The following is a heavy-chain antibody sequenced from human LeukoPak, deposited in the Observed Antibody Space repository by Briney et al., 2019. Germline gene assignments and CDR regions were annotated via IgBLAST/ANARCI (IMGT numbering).Heavy chain of an antibody. V-gene: IGHV4-39*07. CDR1: GGSISTSNYY. CDR2: IFYSGST. D-gene: IGHD3-10*01. J-gene: IGHJ5*02. CDR3: AREHYYGSGSYMMSWFDP. Sequence: SETLSLTCTVSGGSISTSNYYWGWIRQPPGKGLEWIGNIFYSGSTYYSPSLKSRVTISLDTSRNQFSLKLSSVTAADTAVHYCAREHYYGSGSYMMSWFDPWGQGTLVTVSS.